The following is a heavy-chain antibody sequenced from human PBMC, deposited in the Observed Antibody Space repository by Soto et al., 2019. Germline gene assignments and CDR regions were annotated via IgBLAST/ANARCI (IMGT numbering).Heavy chain of an antibody. D-gene: IGHD6-13*01. CDR1: GGSISSGYYY. CDR2: IYYSGST. V-gene: IGHV4-30-4*01. J-gene: IGHJ5*02. CDR3: AREGEAAGTGWFDP. Sequence: SETLSLTRTVSGGSISSGYYYWSWIREAPWKGLEWIGYIYYSGSTYYNPSLKSRVTISVDTSKNQFSLKLSSVTAADTAVYYCAREGEAAGTGWFDPSGQGTLVTLSS.